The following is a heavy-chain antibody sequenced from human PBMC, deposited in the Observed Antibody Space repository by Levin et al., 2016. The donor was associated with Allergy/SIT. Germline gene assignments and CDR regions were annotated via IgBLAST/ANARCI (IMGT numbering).Heavy chain of an antibody. CDR3: AKREQWLVQGFDY. V-gene: IGHV3-23*01. CDR2: ISGSGGTT. Sequence: GESLKISCAASGFTFSRYSMSWVRQAPGKGLEWVSAISGSGGTTYYADSVKGRFTISRDNSKNTLYLQMNSLRAEDTAVYYCAKREQWLVQGFDYWGQGTLVTVSS. J-gene: IGHJ4*02. CDR1: GFTFSRYS. D-gene: IGHD6-19*01.